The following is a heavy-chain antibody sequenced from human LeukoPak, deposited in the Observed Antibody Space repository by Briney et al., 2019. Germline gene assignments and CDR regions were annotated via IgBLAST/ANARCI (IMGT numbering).Heavy chain of an antibody. J-gene: IGHJ3*02. V-gene: IGHV3-48*03. D-gene: IGHD3-22*01. Sequence: PGGSLRLSCAASGFTFSSYEMNWVRQAPGKGLEWVSYISSSGSTIYYADSVKGRFTISRDNAKNSLYLQMNSLRAEDTAVYYCASYYYDSSGYWVHAFDIWGQGTMVTVSS. CDR1: GFTFSSYE. CDR3: ASYYYDSSGYWVHAFDI. CDR2: ISSSGSTI.